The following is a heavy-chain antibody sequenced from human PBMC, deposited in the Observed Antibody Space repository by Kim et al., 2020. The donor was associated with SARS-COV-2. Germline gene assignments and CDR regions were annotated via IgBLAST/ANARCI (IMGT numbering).Heavy chain of an antibody. CDR3: ARDRTVTTFYYYYGMDV. V-gene: IGHV4-34*01. J-gene: IGHJ6*02. D-gene: IGHD4-17*01. Sequence: LKSRVTISVDTSKNQFSLKLSSVTAADTAVYYGARDRTVTTFYYYYGMDVWGQGTTVTVSS.